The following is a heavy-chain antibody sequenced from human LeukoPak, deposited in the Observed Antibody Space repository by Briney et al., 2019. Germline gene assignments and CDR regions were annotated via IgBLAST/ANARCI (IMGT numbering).Heavy chain of an antibody. CDR2: IHSGGDT. J-gene: IGHJ4*02. D-gene: IGHD3-22*01. CDR1: GFTVRSNY. V-gene: IGHV3-53*01. CDR3: ARDKADSSAYHY. Sequence: GGSLRLSCAASGFTVRSNYMSWVRQAPGKGLEWVSIIHSGGDTYYADSVKGRFTISRDNSKNTLYLQMNSLRAEDTAVYYCARDKADSSAYHYWGQGTLVTVSS.